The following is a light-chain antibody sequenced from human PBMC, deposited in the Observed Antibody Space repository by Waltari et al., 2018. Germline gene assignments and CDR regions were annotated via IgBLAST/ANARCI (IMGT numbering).Light chain of an antibody. Sequence: QSVLTQPASASGAPGQRVTISCSGSATNLGREYVYGYRQPPGTAPKPLIYLNDQRPSGGPDRVSGSPSGTSASLAISGLRSEDEADYYCAAWDDSLSGRVMIGGGTKLTVL. CDR2: LND. V-gene: IGLV1-47*01. J-gene: IGLJ2*01. CDR3: AAWDDSLSGRVM. CDR1: ATNLGREY.